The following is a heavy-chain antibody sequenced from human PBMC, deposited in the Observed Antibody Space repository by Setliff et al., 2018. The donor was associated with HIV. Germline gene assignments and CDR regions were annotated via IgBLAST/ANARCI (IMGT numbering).Heavy chain of an antibody. CDR2: ISAYTGHT. V-gene: IGHV1-18*01. CDR3: ARARLQGIVTAVGPRDNCLDP. D-gene: IGHD1-26*01. CDR1: GYSFINYG. Sequence: APVKVSCKASGYSFINYGISWVRQAPGQGPEWMGWISAYTGHTDYAPRLLGRVTMSTDTSTSTAYMELRSLTSDDTAVYYCARARLQGIVTAVGPRDNCLDPWGQGTRVTVSS. J-gene: IGHJ5*02.